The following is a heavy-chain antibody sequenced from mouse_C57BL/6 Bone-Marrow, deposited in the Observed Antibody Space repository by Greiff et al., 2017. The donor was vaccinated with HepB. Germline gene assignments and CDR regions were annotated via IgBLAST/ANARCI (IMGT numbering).Heavy chain of an antibody. D-gene: IGHD1-1*01. V-gene: IGHV2-9-1*01. CDR3: ARYYYGSIPYWYFDV. CDR1: GFSLTSYA. CDR2: IWTGGGT. J-gene: IGHJ1*03. Sequence: VKLMESGPGLVAPSQSLSITCTVSGFSLTSYAISWVRQPPGKGLEWLGVIWTGGGTNYNSALKSRLSISKDNSKSQVFLKMNSLQTDDTARYYCARYYYGSIPYWYFDVWGTGTTVTVSS.